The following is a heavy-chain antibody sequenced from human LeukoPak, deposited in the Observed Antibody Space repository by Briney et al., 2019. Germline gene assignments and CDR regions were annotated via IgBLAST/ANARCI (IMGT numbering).Heavy chain of an antibody. V-gene: IGHV4-59*01. D-gene: IGHD3-16*01. CDR3: AKDRGVITIGYFQD. J-gene: IGHJ1*01. CDR1: GGSINSYY. CDR2: IYYSGST. Sequence: SETLSLTCTVSGGSINSYYWSWIRQPPGKGLEWIGYIYYSGSTEYNPSLKSRVTISVDTSKNQFSLKMSSVTAADTAVYYCAKDRGVITIGYFQDWGQGTLVTVSS.